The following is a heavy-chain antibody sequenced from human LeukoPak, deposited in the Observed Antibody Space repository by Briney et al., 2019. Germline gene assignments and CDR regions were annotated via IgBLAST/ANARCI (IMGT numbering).Heavy chain of an antibody. CDR1: GYTFTGYY. V-gene: IGHV1-18*04. D-gene: IGHD6-19*01. J-gene: IGHJ4*02. Sequence: ASVKVSCKASGYTFTGYYMHWVRQAPGQGLEWMGWISAYNGNTNYAQKLQGRVTMTTDTSTSTAYMELRSLRSDDTAVYYCARDAAVAGSFDYWGQGTLVTVSS. CDR3: ARDAAVAGSFDY. CDR2: ISAYNGNT.